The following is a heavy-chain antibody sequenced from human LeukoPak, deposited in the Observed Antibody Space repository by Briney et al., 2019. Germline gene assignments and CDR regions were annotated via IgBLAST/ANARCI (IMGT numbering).Heavy chain of an antibody. CDR2: ISSSSSYI. V-gene: IGHV3-21*01. D-gene: IGHD2-15*01. CDR1: GFTPSSYS. J-gene: IGHJ4*02. CDR3: ARSDCSGASCYSDY. Sequence: GGSLRLSCAASGFTPSSYSMNWVRQAPGKGLEWVSSISSSSSYIYYADSVKGRLTISRDNAKNSLYLQMNSLRAEDTAVYYCARSDCSGASCYSDYWGQGTLVTVSS.